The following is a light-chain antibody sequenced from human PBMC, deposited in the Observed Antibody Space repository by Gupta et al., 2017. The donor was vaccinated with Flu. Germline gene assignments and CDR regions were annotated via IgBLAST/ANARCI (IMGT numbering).Light chain of an antibody. CDR2: YAT. CDR1: RTIGNN. Sequence: ADFQSATPKEEVTITCRTSRTIGNNLHWYQHKPGQSPNLLIKYATQSSSGVATRCSGSGFGADITLTINSVEAEDAATYYCHQSNRFPITFGQGTRLEIK. CDR3: HQSNRFPIT. V-gene: IGKV6-21*01. J-gene: IGKJ5*01.